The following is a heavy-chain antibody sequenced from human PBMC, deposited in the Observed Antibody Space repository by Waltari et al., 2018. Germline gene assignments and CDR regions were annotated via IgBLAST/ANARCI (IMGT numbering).Heavy chain of an antibody. CDR1: GFTFGDSA. D-gene: IGHD3-10*01. Sequence: EVTLVESGGGLVQPGRSVRLSCLASGFTFGDSAMGWVRQAPGKGLEWVGFIRSKVYGGTTEYAASVKGRFTISRDDSRSVAYLHMNSLKTEDTAVYYCTRDLMYGTATFGYWGQGTLVTVSS. CDR2: IRSKVYGGTT. V-gene: IGHV3-49*04. J-gene: IGHJ4*02. CDR3: TRDLMYGTATFGY.